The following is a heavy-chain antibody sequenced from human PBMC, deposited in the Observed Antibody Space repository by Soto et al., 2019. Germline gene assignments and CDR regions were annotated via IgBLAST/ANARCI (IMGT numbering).Heavy chain of an antibody. J-gene: IGHJ3*02. V-gene: IGHV3-7*01. CDR3: AQAMAYAFHI. CDR1: GFPFSSHW. D-gene: IGHD5-18*01. CDR2: IHHGGSET. Sequence: EVRLVESGGGLVQPGGSLRLSCAASGFPFSSHWMSWVRQAPGKGLEWLGNIHHGGSETHFADSVRGRFTISRDNAKNSLFLQLNSLRAEDTAVYYCAQAMAYAFHIWGQGTVVTVSS.